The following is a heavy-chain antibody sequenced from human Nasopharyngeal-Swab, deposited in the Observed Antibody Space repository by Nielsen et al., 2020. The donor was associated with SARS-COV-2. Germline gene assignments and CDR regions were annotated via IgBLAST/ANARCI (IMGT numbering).Heavy chain of an antibody. D-gene: IGHD6-19*01. CDR3: AKVGTVAGTYIGMDV. V-gene: IGHV3-30-3*01. Sequence: GESLKISCAASGFTFSSYAMHWVRQAPGKGLEWVAVISYDGSNKYYADSVKGRFTISRDNSKNTLYLQMNSLRAEDTAVYYCAKVGTVAGTYIGMDVWGQGTTVTVSS. J-gene: IGHJ6*02. CDR2: ISYDGSNK. CDR1: GFTFSSYA.